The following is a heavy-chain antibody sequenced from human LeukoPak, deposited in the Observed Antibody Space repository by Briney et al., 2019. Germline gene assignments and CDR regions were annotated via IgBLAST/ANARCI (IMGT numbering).Heavy chain of an antibody. Sequence: ASVKVSCKASGYTFTSYYMHWVRQAPGQGLEWMGIINPSGGSTSYAQKFQGRVTMTRDTSTSTVYMELSSLRSEDTAVYYCASIGFRGYYDSSGYFDYWGQGTLVTVSP. V-gene: IGHV1-46*01. CDR2: INPSGGST. CDR3: ASIGFRGYYDSSGYFDY. J-gene: IGHJ4*02. CDR1: GYTFTSYY. D-gene: IGHD3-22*01.